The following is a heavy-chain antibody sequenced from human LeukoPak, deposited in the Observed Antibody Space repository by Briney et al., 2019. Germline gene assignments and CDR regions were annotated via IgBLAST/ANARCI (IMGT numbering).Heavy chain of an antibody. D-gene: IGHD4-23*01. J-gene: IGHJ4*02. Sequence: PGGSRRLSCAASGFTFSNYGMHWVRQAPGKGLEWVALISYDGNNKYYSDSMKGRFTISRDNSKNTLYLQMNSLSAEDTAVYYCAKDIDYGGANWGQGTLVIVSS. CDR1: GFTFSNYG. CDR3: AKDIDYGGAN. CDR2: ISYDGNNK. V-gene: IGHV3-30*18.